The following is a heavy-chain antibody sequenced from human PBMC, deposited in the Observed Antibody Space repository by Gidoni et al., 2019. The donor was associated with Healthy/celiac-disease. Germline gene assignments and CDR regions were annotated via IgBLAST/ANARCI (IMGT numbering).Heavy chain of an antibody. Sequence: QVQLQESGPGLVKTSGTLSLTCAVSGGSISSSNWWSWVRQPHGNGLEWIGEIYHRGITNYNPSLKSLVTISVDKSKNQFSLKLSSVTAADTAVYYCAREGDYSPFDYWGQGTLVTVSS. CDR2: IYHRGIT. J-gene: IGHJ4*02. CDR1: GGSISSSNW. CDR3: AREGDYSPFDY. D-gene: IGHD4-4*01. V-gene: IGHV4-4*02.